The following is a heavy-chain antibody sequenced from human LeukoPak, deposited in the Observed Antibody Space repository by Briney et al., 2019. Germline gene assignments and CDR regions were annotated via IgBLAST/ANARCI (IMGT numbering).Heavy chain of an antibody. Sequence: PSETLSLTCTVSGGSISSGDYYWSWIRQPPGKGLEWIGYIYYSGSTYYNPSLKSRVTISVDTSKNQFSLKLSSVTAADTAVYYCARGYNFWSGASFDYGGREPLVTVSS. CDR3: ARGYNFWSGASFDY. V-gene: IGHV4-30-4*01. J-gene: IGHJ4*02. CDR1: GGSISSGDYY. CDR2: IYYSGST. D-gene: IGHD3-3*01.